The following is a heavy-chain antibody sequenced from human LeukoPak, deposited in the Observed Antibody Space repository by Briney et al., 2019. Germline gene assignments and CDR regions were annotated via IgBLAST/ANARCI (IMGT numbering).Heavy chain of an antibody. CDR1: GGSVTSYY. CDR2: IHYSGSN. Sequence: SETLSLTCSVSGGSVTSYYWSWIRQPPGKGLEWIGHIHYSGSNNYNPSLKSRVTMFVDKSKNQISLRLSSVTAADTAVYYCGRHSAGKNWFDSWGQGTQVTVSS. D-gene: IGHD2/OR15-2a*01. V-gene: IGHV4-59*08. CDR3: GRHSAGKNWFDS. J-gene: IGHJ5*01.